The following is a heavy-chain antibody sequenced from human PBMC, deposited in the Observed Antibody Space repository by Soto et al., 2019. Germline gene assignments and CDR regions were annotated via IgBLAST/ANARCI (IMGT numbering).Heavy chain of an antibody. CDR3: ARQGGIAAGLHNWFDP. J-gene: IGHJ5*02. V-gene: IGHV5-51*01. CDR2: IYPGDSDT. Sequence: TGESLKISCKGSGYSFTSYWIGWVRQMPGKGLEWMGIIYPGDSDTRYSPSFQGQVTISADKSISTAYLQWSSLKASDTAMYYCARQGGIAAGLHNWFDPWGQGTLVTVSS. D-gene: IGHD6-13*01. CDR1: GYSFTSYW.